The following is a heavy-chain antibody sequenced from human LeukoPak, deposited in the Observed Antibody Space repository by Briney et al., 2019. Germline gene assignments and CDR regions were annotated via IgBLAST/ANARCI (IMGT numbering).Heavy chain of an antibody. CDR3: ARDGAFGKIYYYYGMDV. V-gene: IGHV1-2*04. D-gene: IGHD3-3*02. CDR2: INPNSGGT. J-gene: IGHJ6*02. Sequence: ASVKVSCKASGYTFTGYYMHWVRQAPGQGLEWMGWINPNSGGTSYAQKFQGWVTMTRDTSISTAYMELSRLRSDDTAVYYCARDGAFGKIYYYYGMDVWGQGTTVTVSS. CDR1: GYTFTGYY.